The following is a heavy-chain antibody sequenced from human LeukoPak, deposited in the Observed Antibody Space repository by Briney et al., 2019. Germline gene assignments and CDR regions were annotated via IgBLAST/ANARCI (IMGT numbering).Heavy chain of an antibody. CDR2: ISYDGSDK. D-gene: IGHD4-17*01. CDR3: AEDWAVTMGPFDL. V-gene: IGHV3-30*18. Sequence: PGESLRLSCAASGFTFTNYGMHWVRMGPGKGLEWVAIISYDGSDKYYDDPVHGRRTITRDNSKNTLYLQINSLVPEATAVYYCAEDWAVTMGPFDLWGQGTLVTVSS. J-gene: IGHJ5*02. CDR1: GFTFTNYG.